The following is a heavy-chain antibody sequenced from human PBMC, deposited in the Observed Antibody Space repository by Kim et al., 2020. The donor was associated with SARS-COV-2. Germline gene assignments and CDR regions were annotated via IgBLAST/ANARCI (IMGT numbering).Heavy chain of an antibody. CDR1: GFTFDTYA. CDR3: AKDRFSKRGFDYIFDF. J-gene: IGHJ4*02. V-gene: IGHV3-23*01. Sequence: GGSLRLSCAASGFTFDTYAMSWVRQAPGKGLEWVSAISSSSGSTYYADSVKGRFTISRDNSKSTLYLQMNSLRAEDTAVYYCAKDRFSKRGFDYIFDFWGQGTLVTVSS. CDR2: ISSSSGST. D-gene: IGHD5-12*01.